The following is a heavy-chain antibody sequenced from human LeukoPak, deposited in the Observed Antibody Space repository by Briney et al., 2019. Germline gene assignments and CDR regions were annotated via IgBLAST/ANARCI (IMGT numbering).Heavy chain of an antibody. J-gene: IGHJ4*02. V-gene: IGHV3-21*01. CDR2: VSSSSSYT. D-gene: IGHD3-9*01. Sequence: GGSLRLSCAASGFTFSSYSMNWVRQAPGKGLEWVSSVSSSSSYTYYADSVKGRFTISRDNAKNSLYLQMNSLRAEDTAVYYCARSEDYDILTGYAADFDYWGQGTLVTVSS. CDR3: ARSEDYDILTGYAADFDY. CDR1: GFTFSSYS.